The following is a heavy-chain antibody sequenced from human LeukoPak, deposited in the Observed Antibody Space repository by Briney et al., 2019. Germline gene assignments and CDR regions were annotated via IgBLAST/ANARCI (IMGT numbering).Heavy chain of an antibody. V-gene: IGHV4-39*01. Sequence: KPSETLSLTRTVSGGSISSSSYFWGWIRQPPGKGLEWIGNLYYSGSTYYNPSLKSRVTISVDTSKNQFSLKLSSVTAADTAVYCCARQVLSYCSGGSCYGGNVDYWGQGTLVTVSS. J-gene: IGHJ4*02. CDR2: LYYSGST. D-gene: IGHD2-15*01. CDR3: ARQVLSYCSGGSCYGGNVDY. CDR1: GGSISSSSYF.